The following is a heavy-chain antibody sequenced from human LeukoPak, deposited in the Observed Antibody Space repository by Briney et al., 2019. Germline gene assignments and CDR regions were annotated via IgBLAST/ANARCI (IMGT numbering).Heavy chain of an antibody. CDR3: ARGGDIVAAENYFDY. V-gene: IGHV1-69*06. CDR2: IIPIFGTA. D-gene: IGHD5-12*01. J-gene: IGHJ4*02. Sequence: SVKVSCKASGGTFSSYAISWVRQAPGQGLEWMGGIIPIFGTANYAQKFQGRVTITADKSTSTAYMELSSLRSEDTAVYYCARGGDIVAAENYFDYWGQGTLVTVSS. CDR1: GGTFSSYA.